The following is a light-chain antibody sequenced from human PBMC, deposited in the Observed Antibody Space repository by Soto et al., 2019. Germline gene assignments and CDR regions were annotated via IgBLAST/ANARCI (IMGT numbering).Light chain of an antibody. CDR3: RQYGSSGT. J-gene: IGKJ1*01. CDR2: GAS. CDR1: QTVSSN. V-gene: IGKV3-15*01. Sequence: VMPQSPAPLSVSPGEIAPISCRASQTVSSNLAWYQQKLGQAPRLLIYGASTRATGVPARFSGSGSGTEFTLTISSLQSEDFAVYDCRQYGSSGTVGQGTKVDIK.